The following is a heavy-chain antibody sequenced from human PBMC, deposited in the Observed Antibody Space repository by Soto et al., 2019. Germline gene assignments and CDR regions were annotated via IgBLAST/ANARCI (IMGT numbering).Heavy chain of an antibody. V-gene: IGHV4-59*01. J-gene: IGHJ4*02. D-gene: IGHD1-1*01. CDR1: GGSISSNY. CDR3: ARYRRAAVAGYTLGN. Sequence: ASETLSLTCTVSGGSISSNYWAWIRQPPGKGLEWIGYVYNSGSTNYNPSLKSRVTISEDTSKSQFSLKVNSMPAADTAVYYCARYRRAAVAGYTLGNWCQGILVTVSS. CDR2: VYNSGST.